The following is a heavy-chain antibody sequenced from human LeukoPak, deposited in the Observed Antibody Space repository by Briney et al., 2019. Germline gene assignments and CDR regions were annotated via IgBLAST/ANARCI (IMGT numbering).Heavy chain of an antibody. Sequence: PGGSLRLSCAASGFIFSTYTMNWVRQAPGKGLEWVSSISVSSSYIYYAGSVKGRFTISRDNAKNSLYLQMNSLRVEDTAVYFCTRDGKDCSSTSCSADYWGQGTLVTVSS. CDR2: ISVSSSYI. CDR1: GFIFSTYT. V-gene: IGHV3-21*01. J-gene: IGHJ4*02. CDR3: TRDGKDCSSTSCSADY. D-gene: IGHD2-2*01.